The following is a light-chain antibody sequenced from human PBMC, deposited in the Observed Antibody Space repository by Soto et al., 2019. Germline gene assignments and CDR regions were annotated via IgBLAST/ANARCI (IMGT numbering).Light chain of an antibody. CDR2: GAS. CDR3: QQYNNWPPWA. V-gene: IGKV3-15*01. J-gene: IGKJ1*01. Sequence: EIVLTQSPGTLSLSPGERATLSCRAIQSVSNNYLAWYQQKPGQAPRLLIYGASTRATGIPARFSGSGSGTEFTLTISSLQSEDFAVYYCQQYNNWPPWAFGQGTKVDI. CDR1: QSVSNN.